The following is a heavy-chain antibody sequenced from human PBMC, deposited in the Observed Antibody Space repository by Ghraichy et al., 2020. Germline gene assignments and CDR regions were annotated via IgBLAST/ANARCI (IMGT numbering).Heavy chain of an antibody. D-gene: IGHD5-12*01. J-gene: IGHJ4*02. V-gene: IGHV3-23*01. CDR2: ISGSGGDT. CDR3: AKDRGRNSGYDSFDY. Sequence: GGSLRLSCEASGFTFSSYAMSWVRQAPGKGLEWVSAISGSGGDTYYADSVKGRFTISRDNSKNTLYLHMNSLRAEDTAVYYCAKDRGRNSGYDSFDYWGQGTLVTVSS. CDR1: GFTFSSYA.